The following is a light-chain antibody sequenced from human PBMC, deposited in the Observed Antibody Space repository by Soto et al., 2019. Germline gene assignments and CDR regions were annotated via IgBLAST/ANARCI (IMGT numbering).Light chain of an antibody. J-gene: IGLJ2*01. CDR1: RSNIGAGYA. CDR2: GNS. V-gene: IGLV1-40*01. Sequence: QSVLTQPPSVSGAPGQRVTISCTGSRSNIGAGYAVHWYQQLPGTAPKFLIHGNSNRPSGVPDRFSGSKSGTSASLAITGLQAEEEADYYCQAYDSSLSGVLFGGGTKLTVL. CDR3: QAYDSSLSGVL.